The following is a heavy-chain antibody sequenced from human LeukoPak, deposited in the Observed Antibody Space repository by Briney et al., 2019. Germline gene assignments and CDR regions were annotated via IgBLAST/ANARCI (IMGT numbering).Heavy chain of an antibody. CDR2: ISGSNSYI. CDR3: ARALTTLTYEGY. V-gene: IGHV3-21*01. Sequence: GGSLRLSCAASGFTFSSYTMHWLRQAPGKGLEWVSSISGSNSYIFYADSVKGRFTVSRDNAKDSLYLQMNSLRAEDTAVYYCARALTTLTYEGYWGQGTLVTVSS. J-gene: IGHJ4*02. CDR1: GFTFSSYT. D-gene: IGHD1-1*01.